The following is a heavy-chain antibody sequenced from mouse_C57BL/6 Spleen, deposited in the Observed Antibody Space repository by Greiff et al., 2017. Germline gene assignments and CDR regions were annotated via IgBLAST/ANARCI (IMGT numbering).Heavy chain of an antibody. CDR2: INPNNGGT. CDR1: GYTFTDYN. J-gene: IGHJ1*03. V-gene: IGHV1-22*01. D-gene: IGHD4-1*01. CDR3: ARRGTGTPAHWYFDV. Sequence: EVKLQQSGPALVKPGASVKMSCKASGYTFTDYNMHWVKQSHGKSLEWIGYINPNNGGTSYNQKFKGKATLTVNKSSSTAYMELRSLTSEDSAVYYCARRGTGTPAHWYFDVWGTGTTVTVSS.